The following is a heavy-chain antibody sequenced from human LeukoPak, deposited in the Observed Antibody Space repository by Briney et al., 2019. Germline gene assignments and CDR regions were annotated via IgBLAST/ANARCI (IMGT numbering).Heavy chain of an antibody. CDR1: GYTFTSYG. CDR3: ARDRLYSGFKYLGYCSGGSCSGSSY. CDR2: ISAYNGNT. Sequence: ASVKVSCKASGYTFTSYGISWVRQAPGQGLEWMGWISAYNGNTNYAQKLQGRVTMTTDTSTSTAYMELRSLRSDDTAVYYCARDRLYSGFKYLGYCSGGSCSGSSYWGQGTLVTVSS. D-gene: IGHD2-15*01. J-gene: IGHJ4*02. V-gene: IGHV1-18*01.